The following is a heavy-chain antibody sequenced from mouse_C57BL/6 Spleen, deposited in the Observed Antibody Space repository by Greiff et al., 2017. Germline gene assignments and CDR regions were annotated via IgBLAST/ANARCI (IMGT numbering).Heavy chain of an antibody. Sequence: QVQLKESGAELVKPGASVKISCKASGYAFSSYWMNWVKQRPGKGLEWIGQIYPGDGDTNYNGKFKGKATLTADKSSSTAYMQLSSLTSEDSAVYFCARSYGSSSVGYWGQGTTLTVSS. D-gene: IGHD1-1*01. CDR1: GYAFSSYW. CDR2: IYPGDGDT. V-gene: IGHV1-80*01. CDR3: ARSYGSSSVGY. J-gene: IGHJ2*01.